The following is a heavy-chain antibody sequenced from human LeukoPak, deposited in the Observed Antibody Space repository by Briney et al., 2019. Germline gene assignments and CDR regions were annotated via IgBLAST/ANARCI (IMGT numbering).Heavy chain of an antibody. V-gene: IGHV3-30*18. Sequence: GGSLRLSCAASGFTFSSYGMHWVRQAPGKGPEWVAVISYDGSNKYYADSVKGRFTISRDNSKNTLYLQMNSLRAEDTAVYYCAKALAEYSSGWYGGYYWGQGTLVTVSS. CDR2: ISYDGSNK. J-gene: IGHJ4*02. CDR1: GFTFSSYG. D-gene: IGHD6-19*01. CDR3: AKALAEYSSGWYGGYY.